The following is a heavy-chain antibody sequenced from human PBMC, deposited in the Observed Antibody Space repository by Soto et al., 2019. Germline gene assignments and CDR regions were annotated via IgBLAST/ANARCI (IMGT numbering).Heavy chain of an antibody. D-gene: IGHD2-15*01. CDR2: INAYNGNT. J-gene: IGHJ6*02. V-gene: IGHV1-18*01. Sequence: QVQLVQSGAEVKKPGASVKVSCKASGYTFTSYGISWVRQAPGQGLEWMGWINAYNGNTNYAQKLQGRVTMTTDTSTSTAYMELRSLRSDDTAVYYCARDQGYCSGGSCYYYYGMDVWGQGTTVTVSS. CDR1: GYTFTSYG. CDR3: ARDQGYCSGGSCYYYYGMDV.